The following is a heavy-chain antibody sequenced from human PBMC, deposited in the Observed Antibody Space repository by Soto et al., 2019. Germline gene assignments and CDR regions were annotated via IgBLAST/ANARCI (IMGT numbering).Heavy chain of an antibody. J-gene: IGHJ6*02. Sequence: QVQLVQSGPEVKKTGSAVRISCRSGRDTFSSYTVSWVRQTPGEVLEWMGRIIPVLGVTNYSRKFKGRMTIPADKSKSSAHMELSSLQSQETARLYCAGRRYCGVDCHTQGYYGMDVCSQGTSVIVSS. V-gene: IGHV1-69*02. CDR3: AGRRYCGVDCHTQGYYGMDV. CDR2: IIPVLGVT. D-gene: IGHD2-21*02. CDR1: RDTFSSYT.